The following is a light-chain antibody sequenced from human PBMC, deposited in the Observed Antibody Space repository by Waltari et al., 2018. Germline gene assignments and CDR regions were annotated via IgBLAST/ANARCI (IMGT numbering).Light chain of an antibody. CDR2: ANE. CDR3: QSYDNNLRAWV. J-gene: IGLJ3*02. Sequence: QSGLTQPPSVSGAARQRVIISCTGTSSNLGSNYHVHWYQQFPGTAPKVLIYANENRPSGIPDRFSASKSGTSASLTITGLQTEDEADYYCQSYDNNLRAWVFGGGTKETVL. CDR1: SSNLGSNYH. V-gene: IGLV1-40*01.